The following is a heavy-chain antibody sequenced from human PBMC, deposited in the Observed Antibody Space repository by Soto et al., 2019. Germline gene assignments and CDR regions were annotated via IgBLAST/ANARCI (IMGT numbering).Heavy chain of an antibody. V-gene: IGHV4-34*01. CDR1: GVSFSGYY. D-gene: IGHD3-10*01. CDR2: INHSGST. Sequence: SETLSLTCAVYGVSFSGYYWSWIRQPPGKGLEWIGEINHSGSTNYNPSLKSRVTISVDTSKNQFSLKLSSVTAADTAVYYCARGPFRATMVRGRIRNWFDPWGQGTLVTVSS. J-gene: IGHJ5*02. CDR3: ARGPFRATMVRGRIRNWFDP.